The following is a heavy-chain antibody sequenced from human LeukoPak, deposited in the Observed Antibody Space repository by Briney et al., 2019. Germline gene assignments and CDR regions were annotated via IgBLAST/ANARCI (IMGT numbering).Heavy chain of an antibody. CDR1: GFTFSNAW. V-gene: IGHV3-7*01. J-gene: IGHJ5*02. D-gene: IGHD3-16*01. CDR2: IKQDGSEK. Sequence: SGGSLRLSCAASGFTFSNAWMSWVRQAPGKGLEWVANIKQDGSEKYYVDSVKGRFTISRDNAKNSLYLQMNSLRAEDTAVYYCARDGGDPNWFDPWGQGTLVTVSS. CDR3: ARDGGDPNWFDP.